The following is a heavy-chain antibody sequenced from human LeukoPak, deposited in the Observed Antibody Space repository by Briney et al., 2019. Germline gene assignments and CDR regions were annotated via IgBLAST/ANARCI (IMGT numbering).Heavy chain of an antibody. Sequence: GGSLRLSCAASGFTFSNAWMSCVRQAPGKGLEWVTAISYDGSNKYYADSVKGRFTISRDNSKNTVYVQMNSLRAEDTAVYYCAKFALRYCSGGSCHPFDYWGQGTLVTVSS. D-gene: IGHD2-15*01. J-gene: IGHJ4*02. CDR3: AKFALRYCSGGSCHPFDY. V-gene: IGHV3-30*18. CDR2: ISYDGSNK. CDR1: GFTFSNAW.